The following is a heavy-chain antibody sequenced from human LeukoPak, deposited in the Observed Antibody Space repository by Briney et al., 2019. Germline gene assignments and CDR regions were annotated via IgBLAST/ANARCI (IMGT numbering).Heavy chain of an antibody. CDR3: ARDMIVGATDYYGMDV. CDR2: ISSSSSTI. V-gene: IGHV3-48*04. D-gene: IGHD1-26*01. Sequence: GGSLRLSCVASGFTFSSYSMNWVRQAPGKGLEWVSYISSSSSTIYYADSVKGRFTISRDNAKNSLYLQMNSLRAEDTAVYYCARDMIVGATDYYGMDVWGQGTTVTVSS. J-gene: IGHJ6*02. CDR1: GFTFSSYS.